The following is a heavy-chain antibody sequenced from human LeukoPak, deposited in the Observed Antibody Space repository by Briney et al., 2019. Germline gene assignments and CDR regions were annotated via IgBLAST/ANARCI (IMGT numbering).Heavy chain of an antibody. J-gene: IGHJ6*03. CDR2: IYYSGST. CDR1: GGSISSSSYY. Sequence: PSETLSLTCTVSGGSISSSSYYWGWIRQPPGKGLEWIGSIYYSGSTYYNPSLKSRVTISVDTSKNQFSLKLSSVTAADTAVYYCARLRREHYSILTGYSYSYIIDVWGKGTTVTVSS. D-gene: IGHD3-9*01. CDR3: ARLRREHYSILTGYSYSYIIDV. V-gene: IGHV4-39*01.